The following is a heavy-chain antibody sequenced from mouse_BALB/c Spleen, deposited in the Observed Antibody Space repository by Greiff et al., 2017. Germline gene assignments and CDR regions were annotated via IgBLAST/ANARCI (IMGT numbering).Heavy chain of an antibody. CDR1: GFTFSSFG. CDR3: ARSGYYYGSSSWFAY. D-gene: IGHD1-1*01. J-gene: IGHJ3*01. CDR2: ISSGSSTI. Sequence: EVQGVESGGGLVQPGGSRKLSCAASGFTFSSFGMHWVRQAPEKGLEWVAYISSGSSTIYYADTVKGRFTISRDNPKNTLFLQMTSLRSEDTAMYYCARSGYYYGSSSWFAYWGQGTLVTVSA. V-gene: IGHV5-17*02.